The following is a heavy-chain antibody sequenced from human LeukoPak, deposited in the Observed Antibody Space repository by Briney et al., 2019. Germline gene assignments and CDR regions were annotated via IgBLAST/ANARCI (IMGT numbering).Heavy chain of an antibody. D-gene: IGHD6-13*01. Sequence: GGSLRLSCAASGFTFSSYGMSWVSQAPGRGLEWVSAISGSGGSTYYADSVKGRFTISRDNSKNTLYLQMNSLRAEDTAVYYCAKDAIIAAAGDPYFDYWGQGTLVTVSS. V-gene: IGHV3-23*01. CDR3: AKDAIIAAAGDPYFDY. J-gene: IGHJ4*02. CDR2: ISGSGGST. CDR1: GFTFSSYG.